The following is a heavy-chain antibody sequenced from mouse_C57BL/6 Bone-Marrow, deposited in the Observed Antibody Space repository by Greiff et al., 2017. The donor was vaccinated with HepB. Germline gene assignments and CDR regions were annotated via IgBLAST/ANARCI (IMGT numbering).Heavy chain of an antibody. CDR2: ISYDGSN. CDR3: ARVTTVDYYAMDY. D-gene: IGHD1-1*01. V-gene: IGHV3-6*01. CDR1: GYSITSGYY. J-gene: IGHJ4*01. Sequence: ESGPGLVKPSQSLSLTCSVTGYSITSGYYWNWIRQFPGNKLEWMGYISYDGSNNYNPSLKNRISITRDTSKNQFFLKLNSVTTEDTATYYCARVTTVDYYAMDYWGQGTSVTVSS.